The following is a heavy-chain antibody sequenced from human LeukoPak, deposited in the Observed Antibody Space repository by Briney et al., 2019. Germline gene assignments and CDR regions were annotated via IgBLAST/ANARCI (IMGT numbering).Heavy chain of an antibody. V-gene: IGHV3-7*01. J-gene: IGHJ4*02. CDR1: GFTFRSYW. D-gene: IGHD6-13*01. CDR3: AREHGSSWYRKYYFDY. CDR2: IKQDGSEK. Sequence: GESLRLSCAASGFTFRSYWMSWVRQAPGKGLEWVANIKQDGSEKYYVDSVKGRFTISRDNAKNSLYLQMNSLRAEDTAVYYCAREHGSSWYRKYYFDYWGQGTLVTVSS.